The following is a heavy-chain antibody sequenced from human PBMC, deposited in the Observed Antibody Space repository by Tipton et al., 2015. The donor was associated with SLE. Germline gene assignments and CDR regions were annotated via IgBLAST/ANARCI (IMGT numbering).Heavy chain of an antibody. Sequence: LSLTCTVSGGSISTTPYYWGWIRQPPGKGLEWIGTFYYSGSSYKSYYYTYYNPSLRVRVTISVDTSKNHFSLKLSAVTAADTAVYYCATDRSGNSSVYSDYWGQGTLVSVPS. D-gene: IGHD4-23*01. CDR3: ATDRSGNSSVYSDY. V-gene: IGHV4-39*07. CDR1: GGSISTTPYY. J-gene: IGHJ4*02. CDR2: FYYSGSSYKSYYYT.